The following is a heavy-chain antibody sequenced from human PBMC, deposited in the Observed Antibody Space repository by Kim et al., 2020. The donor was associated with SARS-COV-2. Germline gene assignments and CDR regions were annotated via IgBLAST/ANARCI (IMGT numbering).Heavy chain of an antibody. CDR3: ATDVMGARSGVRENFATETFDV. D-gene: IGHD4-17*01. CDR1: GFAVSSAY. V-gene: IGHV3-53*01. CDR2: VYSNGIT. J-gene: IGHJ4*02. Sequence: GGSLRLSCAATGFAVSSAYMSWVRQAPGKGLEWVSVVYSNGITYYGDALKGRFTISRDNSRNTLYLQVNNLRAEDTAVYYCATDVMGARSGVRENFATETFDVWGQGTLVIVSS.